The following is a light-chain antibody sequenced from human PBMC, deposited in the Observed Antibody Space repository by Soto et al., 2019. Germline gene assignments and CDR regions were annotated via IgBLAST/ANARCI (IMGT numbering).Light chain of an antibody. CDR2: VAS. CDR3: QQYHDWPPIT. V-gene: IGKV3-15*01. J-gene: IGKJ3*01. Sequence: EIVMTQSPDTLSVSPGEGVTLSCRASQSVSSDLAWYQQKPGQSPRLLMYVASTRATDIPARFSGGGSGTEFTLTISSLQSEDVAIYYCQQYHDWPPITFGPGTKVEIK. CDR1: QSVSSD.